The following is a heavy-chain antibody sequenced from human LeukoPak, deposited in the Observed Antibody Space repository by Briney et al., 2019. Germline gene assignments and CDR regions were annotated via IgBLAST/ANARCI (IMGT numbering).Heavy chain of an antibody. J-gene: IGHJ5*02. CDR1: GFTFSSYS. CDR2: ISSSSSTI. V-gene: IGHV3-48*01. Sequence: GGSLRLSCAASGFTFSSYSMNWVRQAPGKGLEWVSYISSSSSTIYYADSVKGRFTISRDNAKNSLYLQMNSLRAEDTAVYYCARSRSRSREYWFDPWGQGTLVTVSS. D-gene: IGHD6-13*01. CDR3: ARSRSRSREYWFDP.